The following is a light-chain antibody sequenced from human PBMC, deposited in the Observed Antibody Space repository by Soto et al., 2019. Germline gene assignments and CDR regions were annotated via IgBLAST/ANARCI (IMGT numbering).Light chain of an antibody. CDR3: QKYNNWPRK. V-gene: IGKV3-15*01. J-gene: IGKJ1*01. CDR2: GAS. CDR1: QIVNTN. Sequence: VLTHSPATLSVSPLYIATLSFSSSQIVNTNLAWYQQKPGQAPRLLIHGASTRATDIPVRFSGSGSGTAFTLTINSLQSDDFAVYYCQKYNNWPRKFGQGTKVDIK.